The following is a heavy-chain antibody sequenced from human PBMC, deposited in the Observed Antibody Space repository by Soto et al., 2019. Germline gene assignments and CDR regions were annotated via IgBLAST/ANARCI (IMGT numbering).Heavy chain of an antibody. CDR2: IKTKSDGGTT. D-gene: IGHD3-16*02. J-gene: IGHJ4*02. Sequence: GGSLRLSCAPSGFTFTNAWMTWVRQAPGKGLEWVGRIKTKSDGGTTDYAAPVKGRFTISRDDSKNTLYLQMNSLKTEDTAVYYCTSQGSYLDYWGQGTLVTVSS. CDR1: GFTFTNAW. CDR3: TSQGSYLDY. V-gene: IGHV3-15*01.